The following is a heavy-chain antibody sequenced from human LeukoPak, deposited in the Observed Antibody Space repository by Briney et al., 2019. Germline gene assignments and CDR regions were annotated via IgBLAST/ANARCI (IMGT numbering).Heavy chain of an antibody. J-gene: IGHJ6*03. D-gene: IGHD4-17*01. V-gene: IGHV3-11*01. CDR2: ISSSGSTI. CDR3: ARDLTTVYYYYYMDV. CDR1: GFTFSDYY. Sequence: GGSLRLSCAASGFTFSDYYMGWIRQAPGKGLEWVSYISSSGSTIYYADSVKGRFAISRDNAKNSLYLQMNSLRAEDTAVYYCARDLTTVYYYYYMDVWGKGTTVTISS.